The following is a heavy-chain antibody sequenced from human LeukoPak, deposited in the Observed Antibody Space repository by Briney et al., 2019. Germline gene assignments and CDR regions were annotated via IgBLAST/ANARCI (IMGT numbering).Heavy chain of an antibody. V-gene: IGHV4-34*01. D-gene: IGHD2-8*02. CDR2: INHSGST. J-gene: IGHJ4*02. Sequence: PSETLSLTCAVYGGSFSGYYWTWIRQPPGKGLVWLGEINHSGSTNYNPSLKSRVTISVDTSKNQFSLKLSSVTAADTAVYYCAGFNTVDYWGQGTLVTVSS. CDR3: AGFNTVDY. CDR1: GGSFSGYY.